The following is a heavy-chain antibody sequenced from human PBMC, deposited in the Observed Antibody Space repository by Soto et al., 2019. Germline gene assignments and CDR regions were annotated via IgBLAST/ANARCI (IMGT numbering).Heavy chain of an antibody. J-gene: IGHJ4*02. CDR1: GFTFSSYW. CDR2: IKQDGSEK. Sequence: EVQLVESGGGLVQPGGSLRLSCAASGFTFSSYWMSWVRQAPGKGLEWVANIKQDGSEKYYVDSVKGRFTISSDNAKKSLYLQMNSLRAEDTAVYYCASDGSAFDCWGQGTLVTVCS. D-gene: IGHD6-19*01. CDR3: ASDGSAFDC. V-gene: IGHV3-7*05.